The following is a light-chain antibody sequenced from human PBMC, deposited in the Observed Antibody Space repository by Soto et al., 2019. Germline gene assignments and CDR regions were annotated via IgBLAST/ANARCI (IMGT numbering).Light chain of an antibody. V-gene: IGKV3-11*01. J-gene: IGKJ5*01. CDR1: QSVSKY. CDR3: QQRSHWPPIT. CDR2: DAS. Sequence: EIVMTQSPATLSLSPGERATLSCRASQSVSKYLAWYQQKPGQAPRLLIYDASNRATGIPARFSGSGSGTDFTLTISSLEPEDFAVYFCQQRSHWPPITFGQGTRLEIK.